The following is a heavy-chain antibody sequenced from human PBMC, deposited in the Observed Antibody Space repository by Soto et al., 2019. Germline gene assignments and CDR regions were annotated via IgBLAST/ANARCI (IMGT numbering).Heavy chain of an antibody. CDR2: IIPIFGTA. D-gene: IGHD6-13*01. J-gene: IGHJ4*02. CDR1: GGTFSSYA. Sequence: GASVKVSCKASGGTFSSYAISWVRQAPGQGLEWMGGIIPIFGTANYAQKFQGRVTITADKSTSTAYMELSSLRSEDTAVYYCARVEDSSSAFDYWGQGTLVTVSS. CDR3: ARVEDSSSAFDY. V-gene: IGHV1-69*06.